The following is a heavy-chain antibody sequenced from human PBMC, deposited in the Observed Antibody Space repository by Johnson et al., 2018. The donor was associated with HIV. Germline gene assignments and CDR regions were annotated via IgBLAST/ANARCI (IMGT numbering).Heavy chain of an antibody. J-gene: IGHJ3*02. CDR3: ARLQSSVCWSFDAFDI. CDR2: ISYDGSEK. D-gene: IGHD3-22*01. V-gene: IGHV3-30*03. CDR1: GFTFSSYG. Sequence: QVQLVESGGGVVQPGRSLRLSCAASGFTFSSYGMHWVRQATGKGLEWVAVISYDGSEKYYVDSVKGRFTISRDNAKNSLYLQMNSLRAEDTALYYCARLQSSVCWSFDAFDIWGEGTLVIVSS.